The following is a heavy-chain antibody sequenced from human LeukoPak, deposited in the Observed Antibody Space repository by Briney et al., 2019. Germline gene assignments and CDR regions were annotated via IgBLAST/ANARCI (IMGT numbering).Heavy chain of an antibody. J-gene: IGHJ4*02. CDR3: ASYNYGGDFDY. Sequence: PSQTLSLTCTVSGGSISSGGYYWSWIRQHPGKGLEWIGYIYHSGSTYYNPSLKSRVTISVDRSKNQFSLKLSSVTAADTAVYYCASYNYGGDFDYWGQGTLVTVSS. D-gene: IGHD4-23*01. V-gene: IGHV4-30-2*01. CDR1: GGSISSGGYY. CDR2: IYHSGST.